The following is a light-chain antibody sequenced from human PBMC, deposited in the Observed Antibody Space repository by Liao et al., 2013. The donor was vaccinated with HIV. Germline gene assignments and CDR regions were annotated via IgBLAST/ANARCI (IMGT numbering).Light chain of an antibody. V-gene: IGLV3-27*01. CDR1: VLAKKY. CDR3: QVWDDSSDHWV. CDR2: KDS. J-gene: IGLJ3*02. Sequence: SYELTQPSSVSVSPGQTAKITCSGDVLAKKYARWFQQKPGQAPVLVIHKDSERRSGIPERFSGSNSENTATLTISRVEAGDEADYYCQVWDDSSDHWVFGGGTKLTVL.